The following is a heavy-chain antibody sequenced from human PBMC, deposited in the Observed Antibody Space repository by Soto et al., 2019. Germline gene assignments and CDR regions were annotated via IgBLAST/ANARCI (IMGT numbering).Heavy chain of an antibody. J-gene: IGHJ4*02. Sequence: QVQLQESGPGLVKPSQTLSLPCTVSGGSISSGSYYWTGIRQQQGKGLEWIGYIYYSGSTYYNPSLKSRVTISGDTSKNQFSLTLSSVTAADTAVYYCARQRPEAHYFDDWGQGNLVTVSS. CDR1: GGSISSGSYY. V-gene: IGHV4-31*03. D-gene: IGHD6-25*01. CDR3: ARQRPEAHYFDD. CDR2: IYYSGST.